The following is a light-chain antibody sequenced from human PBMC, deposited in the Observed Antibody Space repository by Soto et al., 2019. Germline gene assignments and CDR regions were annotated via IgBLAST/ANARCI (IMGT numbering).Light chain of an antibody. J-gene: IGLJ3*02. CDR3: QTWSTDIRV. CDR2: LNSDGSH. CDR1: SGHNSYA. V-gene: IGLV4-69*01. Sequence: QLVLTQPPSASASLGDSVKLTCTLSSGHNSYAIAWHQQQPEKGPRYLIKLNSDGSHSKGDGIPDRFSGSSSGAERYLTISCLQSEDEADYYCQTWSTDIRVFGGGTKLTVL.